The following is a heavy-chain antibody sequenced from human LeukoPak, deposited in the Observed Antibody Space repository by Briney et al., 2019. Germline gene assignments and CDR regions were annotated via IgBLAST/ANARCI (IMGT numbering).Heavy chain of an antibody. Sequence: ASVKVSCKASGYTFTSYGISWVRQAPGQGLEWMGWIGAYNGHTNYAQKFQGRVTLTTDTSTSTVYMELTSLKSDDTAFYYCARDQAVGATAGTFDYWGQGTLVTVSS. CDR3: ARDQAVGATAGTFDY. CDR1: GYTFTSYG. D-gene: IGHD1-26*01. CDR2: IGAYNGHT. J-gene: IGHJ4*02. V-gene: IGHV1-18*01.